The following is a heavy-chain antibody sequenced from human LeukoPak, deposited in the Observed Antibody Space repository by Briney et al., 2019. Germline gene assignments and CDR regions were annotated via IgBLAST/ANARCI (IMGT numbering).Heavy chain of an antibody. J-gene: IGHJ4*02. CDR2: IYYSGST. D-gene: IGHD4-17*01. V-gene: IGHV4-59*08. CDR1: GGSISSYY. Sequence: SETLSPTCTVSGGSISSYYWSWIRQPPGKGLEWIGYIYYSGSTNYNPSLKSRVTISVDTSKNQFSLKLSSVTAADTAVYYCARHSYGAYTYWGQGTLVTVSS. CDR3: ARHSYGAYTY.